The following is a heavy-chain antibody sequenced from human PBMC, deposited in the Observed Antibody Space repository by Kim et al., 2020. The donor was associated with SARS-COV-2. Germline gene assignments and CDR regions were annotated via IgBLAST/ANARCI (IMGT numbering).Heavy chain of an antibody. D-gene: IGHD6-19*01. CDR1: GFTVGSNY. CDR3: ARESSAWFDY. V-gene: IGHV3-53*01. J-gene: IGHJ4*02. CDR2: IYSDGRT. Sequence: GGSLRLSCVASGFTVGSNYMNWVRQAPGKGPEWVAVIYSDGRTSYADSVKGRFTISRDNSKNTVYLQTNSLSAEDTAVYYCARESSAWFDYWGQGTLVTVSS.